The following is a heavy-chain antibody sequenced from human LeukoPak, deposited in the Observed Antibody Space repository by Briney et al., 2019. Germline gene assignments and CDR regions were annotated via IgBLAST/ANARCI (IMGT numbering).Heavy chain of an antibody. CDR2: INPNSGGT. CDR3: ARDGDFHRGMDV. Sequence: ASVEVSCKASGYTFTGYYMHWVRQAPGQGLEWMGWINPNSGGTNYAQKFQGRVTMTRDTSISTAYMELSRLRSDDTAVYYSARDGDFHRGMDVWGQGTTVTVSS. V-gene: IGHV1-2*02. J-gene: IGHJ6*02. CDR1: GYTFTGYY. D-gene: IGHD2-21*02.